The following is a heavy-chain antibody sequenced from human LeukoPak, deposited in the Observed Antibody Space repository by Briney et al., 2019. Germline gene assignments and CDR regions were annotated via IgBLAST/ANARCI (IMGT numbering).Heavy chain of an antibody. CDR3: ARGSSGYCSAASCFRPEDAFGI. D-gene: IGHD2-15*01. J-gene: IGHJ3*02. CDR1: GGCISNYF. Sequence: PSETLSLTCSVSGGCISNYFWGWLRQPAGKGLEWVGRLSASGTTNYNPSLRSRVTIAVDTSNNQLSLRVSSVTAADTAVYYCARGSSGYCSAASCFRPEDAFGIWGQGTMVTVS. V-gene: IGHV4-4*07. CDR2: LSASGTT.